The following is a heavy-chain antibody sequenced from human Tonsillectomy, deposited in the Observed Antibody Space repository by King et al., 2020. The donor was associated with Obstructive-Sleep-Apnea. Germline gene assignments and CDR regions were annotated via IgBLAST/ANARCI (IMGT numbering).Heavy chain of an antibody. D-gene: IGHD3-16*01. J-gene: IGHJ3*02. CDR3: VSHLQTPGFGAFDI. V-gene: IGHV4-4*02. CDR1: GGAVRSHW. CDR2: ILHTGCS. Sequence: VQLQESGPGLVKPSGTLSLTCAVSGGAVRSHWWSWGRQPPGKGLGWMGEILHTGCSNYIPFLKSPVTISLDKSKNQLSLILRSVTAAATAVYYCVSHLQTPGFGAFDIWGQGTMVTVSS.